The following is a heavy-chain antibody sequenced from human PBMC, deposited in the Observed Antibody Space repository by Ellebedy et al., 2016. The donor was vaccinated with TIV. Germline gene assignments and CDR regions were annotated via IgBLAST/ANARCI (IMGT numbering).Heavy chain of an antibody. J-gene: IGHJ5*02. Sequence: GESLKISXVASGFSFSRNWMHWVRQAPGKGLVWVSRMSGDGSSRSYADSVQGRFTISRDNSKNTLYLQMNSLRAEDTAVYYCARGSIAARPSPFDPWGLGTLVTVSS. CDR2: MSGDGSSR. CDR3: ARGSIAARPSPFDP. CDR1: GFSFSRNW. D-gene: IGHD6-6*01. V-gene: IGHV3-74*01.